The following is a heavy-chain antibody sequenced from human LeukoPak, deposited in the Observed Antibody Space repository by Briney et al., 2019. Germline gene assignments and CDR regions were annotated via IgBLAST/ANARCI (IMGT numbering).Heavy chain of an antibody. Sequence: TGGSLRLSCAASGFTFSSYAMNWVRQAPGKGLEWVSGISGSGGNTYYADSVKGRFTISRDNSKATLYLQMNSLRAEDTAVYYCAKAQTGSRGRLDYWGQGTLVTVSS. D-gene: IGHD1-26*01. CDR2: ISGSGGNT. CDR1: GFTFSSYA. CDR3: AKAQTGSRGRLDY. J-gene: IGHJ4*02. V-gene: IGHV3-23*01.